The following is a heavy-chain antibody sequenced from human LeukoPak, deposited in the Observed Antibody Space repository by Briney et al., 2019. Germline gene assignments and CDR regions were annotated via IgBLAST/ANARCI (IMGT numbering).Heavy chain of an antibody. Sequence: PSETLSLTCAVSGVSISSSNWWSWVRQPPGKGLERIGEIYHSGTTNYIPSLKSRVTISVDKSKNQFSLKLTSVTAADTAVYYCACLPGEQQLAWGQGTLVTVSS. CDR2: IYHSGTT. CDR3: ACLPGEQQLA. CDR1: GVSISSSNW. D-gene: IGHD6-13*01. J-gene: IGHJ5*02. V-gene: IGHV4-4*02.